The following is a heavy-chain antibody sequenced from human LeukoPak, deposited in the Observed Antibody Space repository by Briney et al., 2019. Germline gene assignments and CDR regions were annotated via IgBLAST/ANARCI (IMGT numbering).Heavy chain of an antibody. D-gene: IGHD2-2*01. CDR3: AREGGDIVVVPAATPFDY. CDR1: GGTFSSYT. CDR2: IIPILGIA. Sequence: ASVKVSCKASGGTFSSYTISWVRQAPGQGLEWMGRIIPILGIANYAQKFQGRVTITADKSTSTAYMELSSLRSEDTAVYYCAREGGDIVVVPAATPFDYWGQGTLVTVSS. J-gene: IGHJ4*02. V-gene: IGHV1-69*04.